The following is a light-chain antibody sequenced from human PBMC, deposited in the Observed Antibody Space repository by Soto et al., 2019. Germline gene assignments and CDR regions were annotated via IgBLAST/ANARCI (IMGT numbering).Light chain of an antibody. CDR2: DAS. V-gene: IGKV1-5*01. CDR3: QQYNSYAQT. Sequence: DIQMTQSPSTLSASVGDRVTITCRASQSISSWLAWYQQKPGKAPKLLIYDASSLESGVPSRFSGSGSGTEFTLPISSLQPYEFATYYCQQYNSYAQTFGQGTKVEIK. J-gene: IGKJ1*01. CDR1: QSISSW.